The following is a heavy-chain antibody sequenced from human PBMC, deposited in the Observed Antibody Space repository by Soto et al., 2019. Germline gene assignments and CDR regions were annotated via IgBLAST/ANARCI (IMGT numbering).Heavy chain of an antibody. CDR3: ARDVTRTQSCTNGVCYYHYYDMDV. CDR2: INPNSGGT. D-gene: IGHD2-8*01. CDR1: GYTFTDYY. J-gene: IGHJ6*02. Sequence: ASVKVSCKASGYTFTDYYVHWVRQAPGQGLEWMGWINPNSGGTNTAQKFQGRVTVTRDTSISTAYMDLSRLRSDDTAVYYCARDVTRTQSCTNGVCYYHYYDMDVWGQGTMVTVSS. V-gene: IGHV1-2*02.